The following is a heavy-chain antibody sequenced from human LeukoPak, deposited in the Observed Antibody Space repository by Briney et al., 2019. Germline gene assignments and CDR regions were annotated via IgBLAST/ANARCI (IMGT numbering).Heavy chain of an antibody. CDR2: ITNSGGST. D-gene: IGHD2-15*01. J-gene: IGHJ3*02. CDR1: GFPFSGYA. Sequence: GGSLRLSCAASGFPFSGYAMHWVRQAPGKGLGYVSAITNSGGSTYYADSVKGRFTIARDNSKNTVYLQMGSLRAEDTAVYYCARDPHEWWSNPYAFDIWGQGTMVTVSS. V-gene: IGHV3-64*02. CDR3: ARDPHEWWSNPYAFDI.